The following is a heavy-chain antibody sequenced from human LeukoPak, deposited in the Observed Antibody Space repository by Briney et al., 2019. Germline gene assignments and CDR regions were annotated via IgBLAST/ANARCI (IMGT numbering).Heavy chain of an antibody. J-gene: IGHJ6*02. CDR1: GYTFTSYY. V-gene: IGHV1-46*01. CDR3: ARDLEPTSEYGMDV. D-gene: IGHD1-1*01. CDR2: INPSGGST. Sequence: GASVKVSCKASGYTFTSYYMHWVRQAPGQGLEWMEIINPSGGSTSYAQKLQGRVTMTTDTSTSTAYMELRSLRSDDTAVYYCARDLEPTSEYGMDVWGQGTTVTVSS.